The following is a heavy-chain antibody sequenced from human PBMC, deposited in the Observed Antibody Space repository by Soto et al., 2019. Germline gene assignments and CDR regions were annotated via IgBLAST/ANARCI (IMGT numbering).Heavy chain of an antibody. J-gene: IGHJ3*02. Sequence: QVQLVESGGGVVQPWRSLRLSCAGSGFSFSRFAIHWVRQAPGKGLVWVAVITYDGSNQYYADSVKGRFTVSRDNSKSTGYLQMNILRSEDTAVYYCARLFGGYNENHDDEFDIWGRGTMVPVSS. CDR1: GFSFSRFA. CDR2: ITYDGSNQ. CDR3: ARLFGGYNENHDDEFDI. V-gene: IGHV3-30-3*01. D-gene: IGHD3-10*02.